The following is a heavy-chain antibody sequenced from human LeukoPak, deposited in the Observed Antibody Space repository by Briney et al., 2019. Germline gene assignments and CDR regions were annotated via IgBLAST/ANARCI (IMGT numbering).Heavy chain of an antibody. V-gene: IGHV3-9*01. J-gene: IGHJ6*02. CDR1: GFTFDNYD. Sequence: GRSLRLSCSAYGFTFDNYDMHWVRQAPGKGLEWVSGITWNSGGIGYADSGKGRFTISRDNAKNSLYLQMNSLRAEDTALYYCAKGYGDYYYYYGMDVWGLGTTVTVS. D-gene: IGHD4-17*01. CDR2: ITWNSGGI. CDR3: AKGYGDYYYYYGMDV.